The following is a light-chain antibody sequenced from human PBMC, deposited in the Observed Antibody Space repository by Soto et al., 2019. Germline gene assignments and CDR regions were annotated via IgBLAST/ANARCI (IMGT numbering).Light chain of an antibody. CDR3: QKYNNWPLT. Sequence: EFVLTHSPGTLSVSPLERATLSCRASQRISSNLASYQQKPGQAPRLLIYAASTRATGLPARFSGSGSGTGFTLTISSLQSEDFAVYSCQKYNNWPLTFGQGTKVDIK. CDR2: AAS. J-gene: IGKJ1*01. V-gene: IGKV3-15*01. CDR1: QRISSN.